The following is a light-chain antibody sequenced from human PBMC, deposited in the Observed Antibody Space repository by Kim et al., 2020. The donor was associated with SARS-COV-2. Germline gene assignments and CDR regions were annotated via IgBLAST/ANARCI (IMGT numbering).Light chain of an antibody. Sequence: VSPGERATLSCRASHTVGTKLAWYQQKPGQPPRLLVYGAYTRATGVPDRFSGTVSGSEFTLHISGLQSDDFAVYYCHQYNYWPRTFGQGTKVDIK. V-gene: IGKV3-15*01. J-gene: IGKJ1*01. CDR2: GAY. CDR1: HTVGTK. CDR3: HQYNYWPRT.